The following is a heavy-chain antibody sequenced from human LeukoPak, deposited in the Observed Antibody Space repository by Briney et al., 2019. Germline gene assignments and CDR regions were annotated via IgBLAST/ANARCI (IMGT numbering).Heavy chain of an antibody. J-gene: IGHJ4*02. CDR2: ISTYNGNT. V-gene: IGHV1-18*04. CDR1: GYDFDRYG. Sequence: ASVKVSCKGSGYDFDRYGVNWVRQAPGQGLEWVGWISTYNGNTFYAQKFEGRVSMTTDTSTNTVYMDLRSLRSDDTAVYYCARDLEHCRNIICSNSAYWGQGTLVTVSS. CDR3: ARDLEHCRNIICSNSAY. D-gene: IGHD2-2*01.